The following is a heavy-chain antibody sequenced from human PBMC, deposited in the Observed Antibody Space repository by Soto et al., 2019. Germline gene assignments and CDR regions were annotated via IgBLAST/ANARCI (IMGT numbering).Heavy chain of an antibody. J-gene: IGHJ4*02. D-gene: IGHD2-15*01. CDR3: ARSSGGYRSGGSCQHSDY. CDR2: IDPSDSYT. V-gene: IGHV5-10-1*01. Sequence: GESLKISCKGSGYSFTSYWISWVRQMPGKGLEWMGRIDPSDSYTNYSPSFQGHVTISADKSISTAYLQWSSLKASDTAMYYCARSSGGYRSGGSCQHSDYWGQGTLVTVSS. CDR1: GYSFTSYW.